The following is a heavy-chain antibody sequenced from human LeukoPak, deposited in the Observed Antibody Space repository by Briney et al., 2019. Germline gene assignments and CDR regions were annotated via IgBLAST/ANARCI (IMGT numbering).Heavy chain of an antibody. V-gene: IGHV3-30*02. CDR1: GFTFSSYG. D-gene: IGHD2-15*01. CDR2: IWYDGSNK. J-gene: IGHJ4*02. CDR3: AKDRRWF. Sequence: GGSLRLSCAASGFTFSSYGMHWVRQAPGKGLEWVAFIWYDGSNKYYADSVKGRFTISRDNSKNTLYLQMNSLRAEDTAVYYCAKDRRWFWGQGTLVTVSS.